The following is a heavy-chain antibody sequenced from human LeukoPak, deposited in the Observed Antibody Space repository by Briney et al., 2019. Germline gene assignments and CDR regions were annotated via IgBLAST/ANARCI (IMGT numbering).Heavy chain of an antibody. CDR3: ARGGDSGSYLDY. Sequence: SETLSLTRAVYGGSFSGYYWSWIRQPPGKGLEWIGEINHSGRTNYNPSLKSRVTISVDTSKNQFSLKLSSVTAADTAVYYCARGGDSGSYLDYWGQGTLVTVSS. J-gene: IGHJ4*02. CDR1: GGSFSGYY. V-gene: IGHV4-34*01. D-gene: IGHD1-26*01. CDR2: INHSGRT.